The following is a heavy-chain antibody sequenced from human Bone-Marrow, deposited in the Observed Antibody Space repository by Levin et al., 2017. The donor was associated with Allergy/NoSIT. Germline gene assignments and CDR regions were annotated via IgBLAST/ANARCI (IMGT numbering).Heavy chain of an antibody. J-gene: IGHJ5*02. CDR1: GYTFNTQW. CDR3: ARHGGGPDSWFDP. CDR2: INPDDSDT. V-gene: IGHV5-51*01. Sequence: GESLKISCKGFGYTFNTQWIGWVRQMPGKGLEWMGIINPDDSDTRYSPSFQGQVTISVDKSINTAYLQWSSLKASDTATYYCARHGGGPDSWFDPWGPGTLVTVSS. D-gene: IGHD2-21*02.